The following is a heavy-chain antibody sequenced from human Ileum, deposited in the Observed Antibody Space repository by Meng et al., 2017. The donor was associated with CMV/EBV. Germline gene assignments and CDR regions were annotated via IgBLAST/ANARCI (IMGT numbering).Heavy chain of an antibody. CDR1: GFTFNDYA. J-gene: IGHJ4*02. Sequence: GGPLRPSCAASGFTFNDYAMHWVRQAPGKGLEWVPGIYGKTNGTDYADSVKGRFTISRDSAKNPRYLQMNSLRAEDTALYYYIRDNQLGGCDYWGQGTLVTVSS. CDR2: IYGKTNGT. V-gene: IGHV3-9*01. D-gene: IGHD7-27*01. CDR3: IRDNQLGGCDY.